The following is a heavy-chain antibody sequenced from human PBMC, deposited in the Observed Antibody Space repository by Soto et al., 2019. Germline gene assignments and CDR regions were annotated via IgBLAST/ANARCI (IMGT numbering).Heavy chain of an antibody. CDR3: ARGRYGDY. D-gene: IGHD1-1*01. V-gene: IGHV1-18*01. Sequence: QVHLVQSGSEVKKPGASVKDSCKASGYTFTSYGITWVRQAPGQGLEWMGWISAHNGNTDYAQQLQGRVIVTRDTSTSTAYMELRSLRSDDTAVYYCARGRYGDYWGQGALVTFSS. J-gene: IGHJ4*02. CDR2: ISAHNGNT. CDR1: GYTFTSYG.